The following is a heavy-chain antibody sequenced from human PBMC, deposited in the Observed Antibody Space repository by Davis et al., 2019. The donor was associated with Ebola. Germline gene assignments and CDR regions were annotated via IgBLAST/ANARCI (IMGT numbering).Heavy chain of an antibody. CDR3: ARGPPYYDVLTGDPQ. CDR2: ISDIGST. D-gene: IGHD3-9*01. J-gene: IGHJ4*02. V-gene: IGHV4-59*02. CDR1: GVSVSSYY. Sequence: MPSETLSLTCTVSGVSVSSYYWSWIRLPPGKGLEWIGYISDIGSTKYTPSLKSRVTISVDTSKNQFSLKLTSATAAETAVYYCARGPPYYDVLTGDPQWGQGTQVTVSS.